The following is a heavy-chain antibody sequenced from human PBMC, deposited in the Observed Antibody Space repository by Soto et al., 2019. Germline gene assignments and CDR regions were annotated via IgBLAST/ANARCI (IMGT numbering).Heavy chain of an antibody. D-gene: IGHD6-6*01. CDR1: GFTFSSYG. V-gene: IGHV3-33*06. Sequence: GGSLRLSCAASGFTFSSYGMHWVRQAPGKGLEWVAVIWYDGSNKYYADSVKGRFTISRDNSKNTLYLQMNSLRAEDTAVYYWAKSAAYSSSFRMEVWRQGSTVIFSS. CDR3: AKSAAYSSSFRMEV. CDR2: IWYDGSNK. J-gene: IGHJ6*02.